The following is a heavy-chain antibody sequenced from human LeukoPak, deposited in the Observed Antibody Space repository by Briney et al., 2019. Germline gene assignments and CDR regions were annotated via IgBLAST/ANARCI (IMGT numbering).Heavy chain of an antibody. V-gene: IGHV4-61*01. CDR3: AREVGSSSSTYYYHYYMDV. CDR2: ICYSGST. D-gene: IGHD6-6*01. J-gene: IGHJ6*03. Sequence: PSETLSLTCTVSGGSISNSSYYWGWIRQPPGKGLEWIANICYSGSTNYNPSLKSRVTISVDTSKNQFSLKLSSVTAADTAVYYCAREVGSSSSTYYYHYYMDVWGKGTTVTVSS. CDR1: GGSISNSSYY.